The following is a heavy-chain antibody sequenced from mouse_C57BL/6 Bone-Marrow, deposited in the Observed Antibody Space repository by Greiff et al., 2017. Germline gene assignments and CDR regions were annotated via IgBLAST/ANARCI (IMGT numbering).Heavy chain of an antibody. J-gene: IGHJ1*03. CDR2: IRNKANSYTT. CDR3: ARPNWDWYFDV. Sequence: EVKLVESGGGLVQPGGSLSLSCAASGFTFTDYYMSWVRQPPGKALEWLGFIRNKANSYTTEYSASVKGRFTISRDNSQSILYLQMNALRAEDSATYDCARPNWDWYFDVWGTGTTVTVSS. D-gene: IGHD4-1*01. CDR1: GFTFTDYY. V-gene: IGHV7-3*01.